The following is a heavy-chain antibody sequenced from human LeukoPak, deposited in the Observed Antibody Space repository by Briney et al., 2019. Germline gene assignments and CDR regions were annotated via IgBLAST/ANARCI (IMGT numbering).Heavy chain of an antibody. CDR2: ISYDGSNK. Sequence: GGSLRLSCAASGFTFSSYAMHWVRQAPGKGLEWVAVISYDGSNKYYADSVKGRFTISRDNSKNALYLQMNSLRAEDTAVYYCARDRGRAQLVGHREFDYWGQGTLVTVSS. D-gene: IGHD6-6*01. CDR1: GFTFSSYA. CDR3: ARDRGRAQLVGHREFDY. V-gene: IGHV3-30*04. J-gene: IGHJ4*02.